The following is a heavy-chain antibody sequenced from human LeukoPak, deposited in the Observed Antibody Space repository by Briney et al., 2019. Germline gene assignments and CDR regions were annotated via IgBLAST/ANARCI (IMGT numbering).Heavy chain of an antibody. CDR1: GFTFSSHW. J-gene: IGHJ4*02. D-gene: IGHD7-27*01. CDR3: ARNNWGIDY. CDR2: IDSFGNTM. Sequence: PGGTLRLSCEASGFTFSSHWMHWVRQDPGRGLLRVSRIDSFGNTMGYADFVKGRFSISRDNAKNTLYLEMNSLREEDTAVYYCARNNWGIDYWGRGALVTVSS. V-gene: IGHV3-74*01.